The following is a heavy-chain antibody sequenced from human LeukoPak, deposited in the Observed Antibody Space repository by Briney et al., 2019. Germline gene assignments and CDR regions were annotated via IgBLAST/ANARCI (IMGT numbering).Heavy chain of an antibody. D-gene: IGHD4-23*01. V-gene: IGHV1-69*04. CDR3: ARELIGPLTTVVTPGWFDP. Sequence: GASVKVSCKASGGTFSSYTISWVRQAPGQGLEWMGRIIPILGIANYAQKFQGRVTITADKSTSTAYMELSSLRSEDTAVYYCARELIGPLTTVVTPGWFDPWGQGTLVTVSS. J-gene: IGHJ5*02. CDR1: GGTFSSYT. CDR2: IIPILGIA.